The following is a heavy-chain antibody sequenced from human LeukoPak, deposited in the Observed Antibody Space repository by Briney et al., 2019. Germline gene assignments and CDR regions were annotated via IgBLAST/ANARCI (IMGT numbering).Heavy chain of an antibody. J-gene: IGHJ5*02. V-gene: IGHV4-59*01. CDR3: ARGRGVMGATLGFDP. Sequence: SETLSLTCSLSNKSISSYYWNWIRQSPGMGLEWIGYIYDSGSTNYNPSLKSRVTVSLDTSKNQFSLQLSSVTAADTAVYFCARGRGVMGATLGFDPRGQGTLVTVSS. CDR1: NKSISSYY. CDR2: IYDSGST. D-gene: IGHD1-26*01.